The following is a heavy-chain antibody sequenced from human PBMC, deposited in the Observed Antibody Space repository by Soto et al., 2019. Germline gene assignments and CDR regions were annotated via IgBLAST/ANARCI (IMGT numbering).Heavy chain of an antibody. J-gene: IGHJ3*02. V-gene: IGHV4-34*01. CDR1: DGSFGTSY. CDR3: ARVTRFPDAFDI. Sequence: QVHLQQWGAGLLKPSETLSLTCGVYDGSFGTSYWAWIRQSPEKGLEWIGEINHNGDSNYNPSLKMRVTISLDMSENHCSLKLTPVAAADTAVYYCARVTRFPDAFDIWGQGTPVIVSS. CDR2: INHNGDS.